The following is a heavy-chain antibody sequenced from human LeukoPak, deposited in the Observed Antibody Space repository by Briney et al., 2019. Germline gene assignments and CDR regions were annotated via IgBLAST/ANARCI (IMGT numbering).Heavy chain of an antibody. J-gene: IGHJ5*02. Sequence: PGGSLRLSCAASGFTFSSYAMNWVRQAPGKGLEWVSCISSSGSTIYYADSVKGRFTISRDNAKNSLYLQMNSLRAEDTAVYYCARDHGSSWYINWFDPWGQGTLVTVSS. V-gene: IGHV3-48*03. CDR2: ISSSGSTI. CDR3: ARDHGSSWYINWFDP. CDR1: GFTFSSYA. D-gene: IGHD6-13*01.